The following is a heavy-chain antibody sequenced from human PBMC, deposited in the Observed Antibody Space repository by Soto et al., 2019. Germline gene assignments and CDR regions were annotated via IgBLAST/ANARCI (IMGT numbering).Heavy chain of an antibody. V-gene: IGHV1-3*01. J-gene: IGHJ4*02. CDR1: GYTFTSYA. Sequence: QVQLVQSGAEVKKPGASVKVSCKASGYTFTSYAMHWVRQAPGQRLEWMGWINAGNGNTKYSQKFQGRVTITRDTSASTAYMELSSLRSEDTAVYYCARAHCSSISCYVGPHIDYWGQGTLVTVSS. D-gene: IGHD2-2*01. CDR3: ARAHCSSISCYVGPHIDY. CDR2: INAGNGNT.